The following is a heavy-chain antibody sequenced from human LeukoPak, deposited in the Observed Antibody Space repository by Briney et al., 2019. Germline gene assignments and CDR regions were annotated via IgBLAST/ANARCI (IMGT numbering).Heavy chain of an antibody. CDR1: GGSIRSSYYY. D-gene: IGHD5-18*01. J-gene: IGHJ5*02. Sequence: SETLSLTCTVSGGSIRSSYYYWGWIRQPPGKGLEWIGSIYDSGSTNYNPSLKSRVTISVDKSKNQFSLKLSSVTAADTAVYYCARDGVDTSMGGLNWFDPWGQGTLVTVSS. V-gene: IGHV4-39*07. CDR3: ARDGVDTSMGGLNWFDP. CDR2: IYDSGST.